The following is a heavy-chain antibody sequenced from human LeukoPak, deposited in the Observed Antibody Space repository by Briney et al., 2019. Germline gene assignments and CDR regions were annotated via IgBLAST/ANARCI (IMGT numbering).Heavy chain of an antibody. J-gene: IGHJ4*02. D-gene: IGHD3-10*01. V-gene: IGHV4-39*01. CDR2: IHYGGST. CDR3: ARHGSGSYYNILGVYYFDY. CDR1: GASISRTYYY. Sequence: PSETLSLTCTVSGASISRTYYYWGWIRQPPGKGLEWIGSIHYGGSTYYSPSLESRVTISVDTSKNQFSLKLNPVTAADTAVYYCARHGSGSYYNILGVYYFDYWGQGTLVTVSS.